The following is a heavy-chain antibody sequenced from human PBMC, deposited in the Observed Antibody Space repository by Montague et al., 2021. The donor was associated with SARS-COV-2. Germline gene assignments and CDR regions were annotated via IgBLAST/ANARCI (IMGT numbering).Heavy chain of an antibody. D-gene: IGHD2-2*02. CDR3: ASLTLGYCSSTSCHSDWFDP. J-gene: IGHJ5*02. Sequence: SEILSLTCAVYGGSFSGYYWSWIRQPPGKGLEWIGEINHSGSTNYNPSLKSRVTISVDTSKNQFYLKLSSVTAADTAVYYCASLTLGYCSSTSCHSDWFDPWGQGTLVAVSS. CDR2: INHSGST. V-gene: IGHV4-34*01. CDR1: GGSFSGYY.